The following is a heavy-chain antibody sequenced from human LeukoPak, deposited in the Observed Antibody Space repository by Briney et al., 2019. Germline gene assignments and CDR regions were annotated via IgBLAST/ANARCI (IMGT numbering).Heavy chain of an antibody. CDR2: IYPGESDI. CDR3: ARLTGRFGDLSYFDY. J-gene: IGHJ4*02. CDR1: GYSFTNYW. V-gene: IGHV5-51*01. D-gene: IGHD3-16*02. Sequence: GESLKISCKGSGYSFTNYWIGWVRQMPGKGLEWMAIIYPGESDIRYSPSFQGQVTISADKSISTAYLQWSSLQASDTAMYYCARLTGRFGDLSYFDYWGQGTLVTVSS.